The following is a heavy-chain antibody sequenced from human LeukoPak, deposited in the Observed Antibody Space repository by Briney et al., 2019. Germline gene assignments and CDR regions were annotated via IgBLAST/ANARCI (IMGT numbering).Heavy chain of an antibody. CDR1: GFTFSSYG. Sequence: QAGGSLRLSCAASGFTFSSYGMHWVRQAPGKGLEWVAFIRYDGSNKYYADSVKGRFTISRDNSKNTLYLQMNSLRAEDTAVYYCARDLPGIQLWYGDYWGQGTLVTVSS. CDR3: ARDLPGIQLWYGDY. V-gene: IGHV3-30*02. CDR2: IRYDGSNK. J-gene: IGHJ4*02. D-gene: IGHD5-18*01.